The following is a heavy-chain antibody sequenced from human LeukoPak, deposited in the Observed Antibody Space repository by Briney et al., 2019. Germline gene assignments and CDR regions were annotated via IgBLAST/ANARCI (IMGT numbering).Heavy chain of an antibody. CDR2: ISSSSTYI. CDR1: GFSFDSYS. D-gene: IGHD2/OR15-2a*01. CDR3: ARDLTSRGGDAFDV. Sequence: GGSLRLSCAASGFSFDSYSLNWVRQAPGRGLEWVSSISSSSTYIFYGDSVKGRFTISRDNAKNSLYLQMNSLRAEDTAVYYCARDLTSRGGDAFDVWGQGTMVTVSS. V-gene: IGHV3-21*01. J-gene: IGHJ3*01.